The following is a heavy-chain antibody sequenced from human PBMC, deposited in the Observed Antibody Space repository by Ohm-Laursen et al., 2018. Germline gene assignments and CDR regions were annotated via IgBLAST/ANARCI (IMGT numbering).Heavy chain of an antibody. CDR3: AKDHEYDFWSGYPRNYYGMDV. CDR1: GGSISSYY. J-gene: IGHJ6*02. D-gene: IGHD3-3*01. V-gene: IGHV4-59*01. Sequence: PSETLSLTCTVSGGSISSYYWSWIRQPPGKGLEWIGYIYYSGSTNYNPSLKSRVTISVDTSKNQFSLKLSSVTAADTALYYCAKDHEYDFWSGYPRNYYGMDVWGQGTTVTVSS. CDR2: IYYSGST.